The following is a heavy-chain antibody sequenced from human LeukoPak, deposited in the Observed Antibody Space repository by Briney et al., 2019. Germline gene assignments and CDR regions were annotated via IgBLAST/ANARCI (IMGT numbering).Heavy chain of an antibody. V-gene: IGHV4-30-2*01. CDR1: GVSITSDTYY. CDR3: ARTRDFWSAYSDY. J-gene: IGHJ4*02. CDR2: ILHSGST. D-gene: IGHD3-3*01. Sequence: SQTLSLTCAVSGVSITSDTYYWSRIRQPPGKGLEWIGYILHSGSTYHNPSFKSRVTISVDTSKNQFSLKLSSVTAADTAVYFCARTRDFWSAYSDYWGQGILVTVSS.